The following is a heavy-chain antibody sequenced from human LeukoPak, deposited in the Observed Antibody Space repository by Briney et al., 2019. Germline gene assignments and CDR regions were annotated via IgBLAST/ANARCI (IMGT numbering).Heavy chain of an antibody. CDR3: ARAVDWDAFDI. J-gene: IGHJ3*02. CDR1: GGCFSGYY. V-gene: IGHV4-34*01. CDR2: NNNSGSI. Sequence: PSETLSRTCAVDGGCFSGYYWSWIRQPPGKGRMWIVENNNSGSINYNPSLKGRVPISLDTSKNQFSLKLSSVTAADPAVYYCARAVDWDAFDIWGQGTMVTVSS. D-gene: IGHD2-21*01.